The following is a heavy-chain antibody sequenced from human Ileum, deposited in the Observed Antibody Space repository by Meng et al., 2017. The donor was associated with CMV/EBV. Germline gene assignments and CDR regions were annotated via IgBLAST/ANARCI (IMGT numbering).Heavy chain of an antibody. D-gene: IGHD6-13*01. CDR2: IKQDGSEK. Sequence: GGSLRLSCAASGYSFNTSWMSWVRKAPGKGLEGVANIKQDGSEKDYVDSVKGRFTISRDNAKNSLYLQMHSLTVEDTALYYCGRGGQLVDYWGQGTLVTVSS. V-gene: IGHV3-7*01. CDR3: GRGGQLVDY. CDR1: GYSFNTSW. J-gene: IGHJ4*02.